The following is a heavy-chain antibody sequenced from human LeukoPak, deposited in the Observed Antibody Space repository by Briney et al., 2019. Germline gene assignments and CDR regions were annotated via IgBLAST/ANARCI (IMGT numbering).Heavy chain of an antibody. D-gene: IGHD4-17*01. V-gene: IGHV4-39*01. CDR3: ARLDTVTSRNWFDP. CDR1: GGSISSSSYY. J-gene: IGHJ5*02. Sequence: SETLSLTCTVSGGSISSSSYYWGWIRQPPGTGLEWIGSIYYSGSTYYNPSLKSRVTISVDTSKNQFSLKLSSVTAADTAVYYCARLDTVTSRNWFDPWGQGTLVTVSS. CDR2: IYYSGST.